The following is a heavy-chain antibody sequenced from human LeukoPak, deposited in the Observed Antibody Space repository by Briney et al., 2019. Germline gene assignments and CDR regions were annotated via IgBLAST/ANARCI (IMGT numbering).Heavy chain of an antibody. CDR3: ARGRWSATTASYYLDF. V-gene: IGHV1-3*01. D-gene: IGHD5-24*01. CDR2: INAGNGNT. Sequence: ASVKVSCKASGYTFTSYYMHWVRQAPGQGLEWMGWINAGNGNTRYSQRFQGRVTITRDTSASTAYMELSSLTSEDTAVYYCARGRWSATTASYYLDFWGQGTLVTVSS. CDR1: GYTFTSYY. J-gene: IGHJ4*02.